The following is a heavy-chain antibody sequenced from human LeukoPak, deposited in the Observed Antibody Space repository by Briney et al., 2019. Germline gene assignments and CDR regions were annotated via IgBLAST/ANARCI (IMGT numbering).Heavy chain of an antibody. V-gene: IGHV3-21*01. CDR1: GFTFSSYS. J-gene: IGHJ4*02. CDR2: VSSTSSFI. Sequence: GGSLRLSCAASGFTFSSYSINWVRQAPGKGLEWVSCVSSTSSFIYYADSVKGRFTISRDNSKNTLYLQMNSLRSEDTAVYYCARPKQQLVPNYEYWGQGTLVTVSS. D-gene: IGHD6-13*01. CDR3: ARPKQQLVPNYEY.